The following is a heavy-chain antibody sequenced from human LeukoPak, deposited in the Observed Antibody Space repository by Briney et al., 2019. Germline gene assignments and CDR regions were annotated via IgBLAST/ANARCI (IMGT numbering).Heavy chain of an antibody. D-gene: IGHD3-22*01. CDR2: ISWGSNVI. CDR1: GFTFSSYS. J-gene: IGHJ4*02. CDR3: AREPLDSSGYYYPPYYFDY. V-gene: IGHV3-48*01. Sequence: GGSLRLSCTASGFTFSSYSMNWVRQAPGKGLEWLSYISWGSNVIYYADSVKGRFTTSRGDAKNSLYLQMNSLRAEDTAVYYCAREPLDSSGYYYPPYYFDYWGQGTLVTVSS.